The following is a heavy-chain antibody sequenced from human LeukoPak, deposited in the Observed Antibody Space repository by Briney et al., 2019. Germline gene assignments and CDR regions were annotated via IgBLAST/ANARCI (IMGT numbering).Heavy chain of an antibody. J-gene: IGHJ4*02. CDR2: INISGGSA. CDR1: AFTFSSYA. Sequence: GGSLRLSCAASAFTFSSYAMSWVRQAPGKGLEWVSTINISGGSAYYADSVKGRFTISRDNSKNTLYLQMNNLRAEDTAVYYCAKDLGRDGSEIFDYWGQGTLVTVSS. D-gene: IGHD5-24*01. CDR3: AKDLGRDGSEIFDY. V-gene: IGHV3-23*01.